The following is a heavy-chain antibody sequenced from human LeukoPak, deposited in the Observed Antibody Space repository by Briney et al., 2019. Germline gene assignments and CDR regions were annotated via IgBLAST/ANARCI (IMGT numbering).Heavy chain of an antibody. Sequence: GGSLRLSCAASGFSLRSFAMTRVRQAPGKGLEWVSSISGGGSTYHADSVKGRFTISRDNFKNTLYLQMNSLSADDTAIYYCAKDSRGSNVRAFDYWGQGILVTVSS. V-gene: IGHV3-23*01. CDR1: GFSLRSFA. CDR3: AKDSRGSNVRAFDY. J-gene: IGHJ4*02. CDR2: ISGGGST. D-gene: IGHD2-8*01.